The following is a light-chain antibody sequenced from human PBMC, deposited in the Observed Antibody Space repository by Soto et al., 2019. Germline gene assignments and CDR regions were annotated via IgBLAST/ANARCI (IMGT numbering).Light chain of an antibody. J-gene: IGKJ1*01. CDR2: KAS. Sequence: DIQMTQSPSTLSASVGDRVTITCRASQSISSWLAWYQQKPGKAPKLLIYKASSLESGVPSRFSGSGSGTEFTLTIRSLQPDDFATYYCQQYNSYSFGQGTKVDI. V-gene: IGKV1-5*03. CDR1: QSISSW. CDR3: QQYNSYS.